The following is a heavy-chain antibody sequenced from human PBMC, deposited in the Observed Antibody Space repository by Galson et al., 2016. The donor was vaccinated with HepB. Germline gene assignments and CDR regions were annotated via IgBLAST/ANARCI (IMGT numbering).Heavy chain of an antibody. V-gene: IGHV3-21*06. CDR1: GFIFSGDT. Sequence: SLRLSCAASGFIFSGDTMKWVRQAPGKGLEWVASISESGYDKYYADSVRGRLTISRDNAKNSLFLQMKGLRVEDTVVYFCARSTYYFNSEFYLVNWGQGTLVSVSS. CDR2: ISESGYDK. CDR3: ARSTYYFNSEFYLVN. D-gene: IGHD3-10*01. J-gene: IGHJ4*02.